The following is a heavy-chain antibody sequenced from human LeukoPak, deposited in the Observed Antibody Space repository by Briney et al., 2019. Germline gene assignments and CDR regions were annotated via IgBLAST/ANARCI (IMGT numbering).Heavy chain of an antibody. V-gene: IGHV3-30*02. CDR1: GFTFNTNG. CDR3: AKDRERITMVRGVLDY. CDR2: MWYDGSYK. J-gene: IGHJ4*02. Sequence: GGSLRLSCAASGFTFNTNGMYWVRQAPGKGLEWVAFMWYDGSYKHYAESVKGRCTISSDNSKNTLYLQMNSLRAEDTAVYYCAKDRERITMVRGVLDYWGQGTLVTVSS. D-gene: IGHD3-10*01.